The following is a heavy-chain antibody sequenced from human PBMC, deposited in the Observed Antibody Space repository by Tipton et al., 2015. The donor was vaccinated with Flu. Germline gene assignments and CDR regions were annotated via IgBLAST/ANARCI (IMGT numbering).Heavy chain of an antibody. CDR2: IKSKTEGATR. J-gene: IGHJ4*02. Sequence: SLRLSCAASGFTFKNAWMSWVRQAPGKGLEWVGRIKSKTEGATRDFAAPVKGRFSISRDDSRDTVSPQMDSLKLEDTAVYYCTAGVGTSDFDYWGQGTLVTVSS. D-gene: IGHD1-26*01. CDR3: TAGVGTSDFDY. V-gene: IGHV3-15*01. CDR1: GFTFKNAW.